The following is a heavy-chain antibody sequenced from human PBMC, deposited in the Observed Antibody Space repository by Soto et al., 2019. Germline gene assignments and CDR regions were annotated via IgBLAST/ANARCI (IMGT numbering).Heavy chain of an antibody. D-gene: IGHD1-26*01. J-gene: IGHJ6*02. V-gene: IGHV3-30*18. CDR3: AKERGRNRNLAMDV. CDR1: GLTFSDYG. Sequence: GGSLRLSCVVSGLTFSDYGFHWVRQAPGKGLDWVAAISYDGSFVYYADSVRGRFTISRDNSRNTLDLQMNTLRHEDTAVYYCAKERGRNRNLAMDVWGQGTSVTVSS. CDR2: ISYDGSFV.